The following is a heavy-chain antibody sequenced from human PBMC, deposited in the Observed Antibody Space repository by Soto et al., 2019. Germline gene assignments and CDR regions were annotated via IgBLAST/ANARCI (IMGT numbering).Heavy chain of an antibody. J-gene: IGHJ4*02. V-gene: IGHV3-74*01. CDR2: INSDGSDT. CDR3: VRDVGNSRVFDY. Sequence: PGGSLRLSCAASGFIFSTYWTHWVRQVPGKGLVWVSRINSDGSDTRYAASVKGRFTISRDNAKNTVHLQMDSLRVEDTALYYCVRDVGNSRVFDYWGQGTLVTVSS. CDR1: GFIFSTYW. D-gene: IGHD6-13*01.